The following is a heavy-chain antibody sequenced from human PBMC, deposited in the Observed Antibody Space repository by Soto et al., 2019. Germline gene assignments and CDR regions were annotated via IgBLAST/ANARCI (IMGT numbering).Heavy chain of an antibody. CDR1: GLTFSRYS. J-gene: IGHJ4*02. CDR3: ASESDYYHFEY. D-gene: IGHD3-22*01. CDR2: ISGRSTYI. Sequence: PGGSLRLSCEVSGLTFSRYSINWVRQAPGKGLEWVSSISGRSTYIHYADSVKGRFSISRDDAKNSVRLQMDSLRVDDTAIYYCASESDYYHFEYWGQGTRVTVSS. V-gene: IGHV3-21*01.